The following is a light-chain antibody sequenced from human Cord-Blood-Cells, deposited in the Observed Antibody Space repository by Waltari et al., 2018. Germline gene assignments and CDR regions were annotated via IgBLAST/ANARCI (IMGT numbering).Light chain of an antibody. CDR2: WAS. CDR3: QQYYSTPRT. V-gene: IGKV4-1*01. J-gene: IGKJ1*01. CDR1: QSVLYSTNNKSY. Sequence: DIVMTQSPDSLAVYLGERATINCKSSQSVLYSTNNKSYLAWYQQKPGQPPKLLISWASTRESGVPYRFSGSGSGTDFTLTISSLQAEDVAVYYCQQYYSTPRTFGQGTKVEIK.